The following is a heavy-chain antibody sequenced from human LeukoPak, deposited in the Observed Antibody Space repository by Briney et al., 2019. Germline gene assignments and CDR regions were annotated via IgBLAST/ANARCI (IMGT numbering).Heavy chain of an antibody. V-gene: IGHV3-7*03. CDR2: IKQDGSEK. CDR3: ARDPATLGYCSDGSCR. J-gene: IGHJ4*02. Sequence: PGGSLRLSCAASGFTFSSYWMSWVRQAPGKGLEWVANIKQDGSEKYYVDSVKGRFTISRDDAKNSLYLQMNSLRAEDTAVYYCARDPATLGYCSDGSCRWGQGTLVTVSS. D-gene: IGHD2-15*01. CDR1: GFTFSSYW.